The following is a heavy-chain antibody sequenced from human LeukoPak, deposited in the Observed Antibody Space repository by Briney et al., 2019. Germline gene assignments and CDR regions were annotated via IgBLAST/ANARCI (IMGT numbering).Heavy chain of an antibody. CDR1: GYTFTSYG. CDR2: ISAYDGNT. CDR3: AGVLPPPDYYDSSGYVYYFDY. D-gene: IGHD3-22*01. Sequence: ASVKVSCKASGYTFTSYGISWVRQAPGQGLEWMGWISAYDGNTNYAQKLQGRVTMTTDTSTSTAYMELRSLRSDDTAVYYCAGVLPPPDYYDSSGYVYYFDYWGQGTLVTVSS. V-gene: IGHV1-18*01. J-gene: IGHJ4*02.